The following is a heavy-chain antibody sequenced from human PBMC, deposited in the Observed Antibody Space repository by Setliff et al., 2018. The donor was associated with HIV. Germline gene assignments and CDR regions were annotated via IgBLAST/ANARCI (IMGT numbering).Heavy chain of an antibody. D-gene: IGHD3-16*02. CDR2: IYGDGRT. CDR1: GFTVSNNY. J-gene: IGHJ5*02. Sequence: PGGSLRLSCEVSGFTVSNNYMTWVRQAPGKGLELVSTIYGDGRTFYADSVKGRFIISRDSSKNTLSLQMNSLRPEDTTVYYCARGSEGELSSWFDPWGQGTLVTVSS. CDR3: ARGSEGELSSWFDP. V-gene: IGHV3-53*05.